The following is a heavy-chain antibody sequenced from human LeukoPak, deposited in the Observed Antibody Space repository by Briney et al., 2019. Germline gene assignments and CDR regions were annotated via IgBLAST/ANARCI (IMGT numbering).Heavy chain of an antibody. V-gene: IGHV1-46*01. J-gene: IGHJ6*04. D-gene: IGHD3-10*02. CDR3: AELGITMIGGV. Sequence: ASVKVSCKASGYTFTTYYMHWVRQAPGQGLEWMGIINPSGGSTSYAQKFQGRVTMTRDTSTSTVYMELSSLRSEDTAVYYCAELGITMIGGVWGKGTTVTISS. CDR1: GYTFTTYY. CDR2: INPSGGST.